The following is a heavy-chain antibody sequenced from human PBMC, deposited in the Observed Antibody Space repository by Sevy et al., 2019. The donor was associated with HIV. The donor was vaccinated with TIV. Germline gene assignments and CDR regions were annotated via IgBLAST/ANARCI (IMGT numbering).Heavy chain of an antibody. D-gene: IGHD2-8*02. CDR3: AKDGAPYCTGGICFPYWYFDL. Sequence: GGSLRLSCAASGFTFSTYAMGWVRQAPGKGLEWVPGISNSGNDIYYAGSVEGRLTISRDNSKSTLFLEMKNLRAEDTAVYYCAKDGAPYCTGGICFPYWYFDLWGRGALVTVSS. CDR1: GFTFSTYA. J-gene: IGHJ2*01. CDR2: ISNSGNDI. V-gene: IGHV3-23*01.